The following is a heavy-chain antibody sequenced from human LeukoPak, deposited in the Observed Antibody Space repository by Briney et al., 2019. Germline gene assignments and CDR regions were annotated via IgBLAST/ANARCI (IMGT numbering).Heavy chain of an antibody. CDR1: GGSFSGYY. J-gene: IGHJ4*02. CDR3: ASLSIAKVWY. CDR2: INHSGST. D-gene: IGHD3-16*01. V-gene: IGHV4-34*01. Sequence: SETLSLTCAVYGGSFSGYYWSWIRQPPGKGLEWIGEINHSGSTNYNPSLKSRVTISVDTSKNQFSLKLSSVTAADTAVYYYASLSIAKVWYWGQGTLVTVSS.